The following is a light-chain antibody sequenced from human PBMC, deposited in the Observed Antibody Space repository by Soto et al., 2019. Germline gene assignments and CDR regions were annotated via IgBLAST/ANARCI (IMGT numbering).Light chain of an antibody. Sequence: EIVLTQSPGTLSLSPGERATLSCRASQSVSSSYLAWYQQKPGRAPRLLIYGASSRATGIPDRFSSSGSGTDFTLTISRLEPEDFAVYYCHQYDSSPLTFGGGTKVEIK. CDR2: GAS. J-gene: IGKJ4*01. CDR1: QSVSSSY. CDR3: HQYDSSPLT. V-gene: IGKV3-20*01.